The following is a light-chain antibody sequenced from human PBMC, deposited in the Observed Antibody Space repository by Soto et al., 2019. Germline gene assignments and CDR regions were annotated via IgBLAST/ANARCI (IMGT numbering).Light chain of an antibody. CDR1: QSVRSNY. CDR3: QQYASSPLT. V-gene: IGKV3-20*01. J-gene: IGKJ4*02. CDR2: GAS. Sequence: DIVLTQSPGTLSLSSGERATLSCRASQSVRSNYLAWYQQKPGQAPRLLIYGASSRATGIPDRFGGSGSGTDCSLTISRLEPDDFAVYYCQQYASSPLTFGGGTKVESK.